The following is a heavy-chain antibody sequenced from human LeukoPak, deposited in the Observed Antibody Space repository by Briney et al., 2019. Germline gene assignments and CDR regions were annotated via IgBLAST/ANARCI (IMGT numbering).Heavy chain of an antibody. CDR1: GFTFTTYA. V-gene: IGHV3-23*01. Sequence: PGGSLRISCAASGFTFTTYAMSWVRQAPGKGLEWVSAIGGSSDFTYYAECVKGRFTISRDNSKKTLYLQMNSLRAEDTAVYYCAKADRGWGVITKDWGQGTLVTVSS. J-gene: IGHJ4*02. D-gene: IGHD3-10*01. CDR2: IGGSSDFT. CDR3: AKADRGWGVITKD.